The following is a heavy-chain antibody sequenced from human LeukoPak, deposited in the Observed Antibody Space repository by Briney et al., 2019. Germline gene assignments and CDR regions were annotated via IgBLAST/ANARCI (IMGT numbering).Heavy chain of an antibody. CDR2: ISWNSGSI. Sequence: GGSLRLSCTASGFTFDNYAMHWVRQAPGKGLEWVSGISWNSGSIAYADSVKGRFTISRDSAKNSLYLQMNSLRADDTALYYCVKESNYYGSGSYEVAFDIWGQGTMVTVSS. D-gene: IGHD3-10*01. V-gene: IGHV3-9*01. CDR1: GFTFDNYA. CDR3: VKESNYYGSGSYEVAFDI. J-gene: IGHJ3*02.